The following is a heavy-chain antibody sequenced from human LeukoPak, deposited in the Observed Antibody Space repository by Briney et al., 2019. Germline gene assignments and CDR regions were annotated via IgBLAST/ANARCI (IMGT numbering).Heavy chain of an antibody. CDR2: IIPIFGTA. CDR1: GGTFSSYA. D-gene: IGHD5-18*01. V-gene: IGHV1-69*13. Sequence: SVKVSCQASGGTFSSYAISWVRQAPGQGLEWMGGIIPIFGTANYAQKFQGRVTITADESTSTAYMELSSLRAEDTAVYYCAKDSGGGYSYVNWFDPWGQGTLVTVSS. J-gene: IGHJ5*02. CDR3: AKDSGGGYSYVNWFDP.